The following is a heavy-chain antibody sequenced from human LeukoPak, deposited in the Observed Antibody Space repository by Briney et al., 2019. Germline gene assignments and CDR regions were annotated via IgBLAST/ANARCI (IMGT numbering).Heavy chain of an antibody. D-gene: IGHD3-10*01. J-gene: IGHJ4*02. Sequence: PSETLSLTCTVSGYSISSGYYWGWIRQPPGKGLEWIGRIYTSGSTNYNPSLKSRVTISVDTSKNQFSLKLSSVTAADTAVYYCAREGMVRGVIVDYWGQGTLVTVSS. CDR2: IYTSGST. CDR1: GYSISSGYY. CDR3: AREGMVRGVIVDY. V-gene: IGHV4-38-2*02.